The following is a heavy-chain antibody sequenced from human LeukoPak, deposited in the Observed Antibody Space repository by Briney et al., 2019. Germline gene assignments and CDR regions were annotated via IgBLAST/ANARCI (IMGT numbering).Heavy chain of an antibody. Sequence: SVKLSCTASGFTFTSSGMQWVRQARGQRLEWVGSIIVSSGNTNYAQKFQERVTITRDMSTSTAYMELSSLRSEDTAVYYCAAGSLGYCSGGSCYGQFDYWGQGTLVTVSS. CDR3: AAGSLGYCSGGSCYGQFDY. CDR2: IIVSSGNT. CDR1: GFTFTSSG. V-gene: IGHV1-58*02. D-gene: IGHD2-15*01. J-gene: IGHJ4*02.